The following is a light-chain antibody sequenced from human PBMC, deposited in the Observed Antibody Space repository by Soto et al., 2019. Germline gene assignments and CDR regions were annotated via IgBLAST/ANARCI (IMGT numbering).Light chain of an antibody. Sequence: DIQMTQSPSTLSASVGDRVTITCRASQSITTWLAWYQQKPEKAPKLLIYDASSLESCVPSRLSGSGSATEFTLTISGLQDDDFATYYCQQCTMFTYTFGQGTNLEIK. CDR3: QQCTMFTYT. J-gene: IGKJ2*01. CDR1: QSITTW. CDR2: DAS. V-gene: IGKV1-5*01.